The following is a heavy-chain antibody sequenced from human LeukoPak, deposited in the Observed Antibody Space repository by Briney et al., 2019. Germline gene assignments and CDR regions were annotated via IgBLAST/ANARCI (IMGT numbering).Heavy chain of an antibody. V-gene: IGHV5-51*01. Sequence: KPGESLKISCQASGYSFASSWIGWVRQMPGKGLEWMGTIFPADSNTRYSPSFQGQVTISVDKSNNTAYLQWSSLKASDTAMYYCARPKGAYSYGYLYWGQGTLVTVSS. CDR2: IFPADSNT. CDR3: ARPKGAYSYGYLY. CDR1: GYSFASSW. D-gene: IGHD5-18*01. J-gene: IGHJ4*02.